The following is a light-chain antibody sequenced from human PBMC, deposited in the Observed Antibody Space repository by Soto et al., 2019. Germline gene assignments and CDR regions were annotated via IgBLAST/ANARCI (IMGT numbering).Light chain of an antibody. CDR3: QLYGSSAWT. CDR2: GAS. V-gene: IGKV3-20*01. CDR1: QSIKSNY. Sequence: ETVLTQSPGTLSLSPGERASLSRRASQSIKSNYLAWYQQKPGQAPRLLIHGASSRATGIPDRFGGSGSGTDFTLTISRLEPEDFAVYYCQLYGSSAWTFGQGTKVEIK. J-gene: IGKJ1*01.